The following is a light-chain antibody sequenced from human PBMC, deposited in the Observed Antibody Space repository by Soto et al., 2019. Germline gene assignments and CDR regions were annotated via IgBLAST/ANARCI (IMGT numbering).Light chain of an antibody. Sequence: QSALTQSRSVPGSPGRSVAIPCTGTSSYVGGYNYVSWYQHHPGKAPEILIDDVNNRPSGVPDRFSGSKSGNTASLTIAGLQAEDEADYYCCSYAGRYSSVVFGGGTKLTVL. J-gene: IGLJ3*02. V-gene: IGLV2-11*01. CDR2: DVN. CDR3: CSYAGRYSSVV. CDR1: SSYVGGYNY.